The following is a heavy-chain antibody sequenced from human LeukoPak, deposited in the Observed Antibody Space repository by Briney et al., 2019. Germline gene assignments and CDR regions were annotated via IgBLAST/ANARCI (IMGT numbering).Heavy chain of an antibody. Sequence: GGSLRLSCAASGFTFSSYSMNWVRQAPGKGLEWVSSISSSSSYIYYADSVKGRFTISRDNAKNSLYLQMNSLRAEDTAVYYCARDGYSSRGNSYGMDVWGQGTTVTVSS. J-gene: IGHJ6*02. V-gene: IGHV3-21*01. CDR2: ISSSSSYI. CDR1: GFTFSSYS. CDR3: ARDGYSSRGNSYGMDV. D-gene: IGHD6-13*01.